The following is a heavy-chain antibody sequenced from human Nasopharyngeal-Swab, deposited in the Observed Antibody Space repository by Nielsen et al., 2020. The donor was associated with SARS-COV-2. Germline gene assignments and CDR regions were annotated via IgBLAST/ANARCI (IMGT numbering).Heavy chain of an antibody. J-gene: IGHJ4*02. Sequence: GEFLKISCAASGFTFSSYGMHWVRQAPGKGLEWVAVIWYDGSNKYYADSVKGRFTISRDNSKNTLYLQMNSLRAEDTAVYYCARDPLIGYGSGSYCFDYWGQGTLVTVSS. V-gene: IGHV3-33*08. CDR1: GFTFSSYG. D-gene: IGHD3-10*01. CDR3: ARDPLIGYGSGSYCFDY. CDR2: IWYDGSNK.